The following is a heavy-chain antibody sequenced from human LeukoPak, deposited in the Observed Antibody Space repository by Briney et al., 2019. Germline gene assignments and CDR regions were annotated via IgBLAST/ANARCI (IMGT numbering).Heavy chain of an antibody. CDR2: IYYSGST. J-gene: IGHJ3*02. CDR1: GGSISSYY. D-gene: IGHD2-15*01. Sequence: SETLSLTCTVSGGSISSYYWSWIRQPPGKGLEWIGYIYYSGSTNYNPSLKSRVTITVDTYKNQFSLMLSSVTAAGTAVYYCARDYCSGGSCYYAAFDIWGQGTMVTVSS. V-gene: IGHV4-59*01. CDR3: ARDYCSGGSCYYAAFDI.